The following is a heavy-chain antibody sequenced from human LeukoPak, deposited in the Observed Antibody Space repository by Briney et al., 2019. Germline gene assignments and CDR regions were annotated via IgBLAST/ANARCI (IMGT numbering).Heavy chain of an antibody. CDR3: ARDRGITMVRGLLY. J-gene: IGHJ4*02. CDR2: IWYDGSNK. V-gene: IGHV3-33*01. D-gene: IGHD3-10*01. Sequence: GGSLRLSCAASGFTFSSYDMHWVRQAPGKGLEWVAVIWYDGSNKYYADSVKGRFTISRDNSKNTLYLQMNSLRAEDTAVYYCARDRGITMVRGLLYWGQGTLVTVSS. CDR1: GFTFSSYD.